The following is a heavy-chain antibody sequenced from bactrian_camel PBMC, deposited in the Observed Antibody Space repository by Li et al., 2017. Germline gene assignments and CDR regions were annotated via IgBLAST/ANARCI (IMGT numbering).Heavy chain of an antibody. V-gene: IGHV3S31*01. CDR2: IVSDGSKE. J-gene: IGHJ4*01. D-gene: IGHD7*01. CDR1: GFAFSSYT. Sequence: VQLVESGGGLVQPGGSLRLSCAASGFAFSSYTMTWVRQAPGKGLEWVASIVSDGSKEFYVRSVTGRFTISRDNSQNTLYLQMNNLKQEDTATYYCASVGGKLGQGTQVTVS.